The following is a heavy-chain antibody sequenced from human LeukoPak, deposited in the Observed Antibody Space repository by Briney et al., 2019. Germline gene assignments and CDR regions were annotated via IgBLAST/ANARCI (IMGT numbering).Heavy chain of an antibody. CDR2: INHSGST. V-gene: IGHV4-34*01. CDR1: GGSFSGYY. D-gene: IGHD3-9*01. J-gene: IGHJ4*02. Sequence: PSETLSLTCAVYGGSFSGYYWSWIRQPPGKGLEWIGEINHSGSTNYNPSLKSRVTISVDTSKNQFSLKLSSVTAADTAVYYCARHSAGLRYFDWGFDYWGQGTLVTVSS. CDR3: ARHSAGLRYFDWGFDY.